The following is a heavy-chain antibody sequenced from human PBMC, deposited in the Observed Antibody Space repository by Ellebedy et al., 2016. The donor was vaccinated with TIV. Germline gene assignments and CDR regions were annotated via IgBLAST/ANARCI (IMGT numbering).Heavy chain of an antibody. CDR3: ARDPGGGGDFGDNWFDP. CDR2: IYSDGNA. J-gene: IGHJ5*02. V-gene: IGHV3-66*01. Sequence: GESLKISCAASGFIVGTYYMSWVRQAPGKGLEWVSIIYSDGNANYTDSVKGRFTISSDNSKNTLYLQMNSLRAEDTAVYYCARDPGGGGDFGDNWFDPWGQGTLVTVSS. D-gene: IGHD2-21*01. CDR1: GFIVGTYY.